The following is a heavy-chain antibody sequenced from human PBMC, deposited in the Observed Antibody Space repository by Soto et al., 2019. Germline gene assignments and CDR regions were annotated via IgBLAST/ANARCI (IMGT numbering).Heavy chain of an antibody. CDR3: ASEARIAVAGTVYDAFDS. CDR2: INPNSGGT. CDR1: GYTLTGYY. Sequence: QVQLVQSGAEVKKPGASVKVSCKASGYTLTGYYMHWVRQAPGQGLEWMGWINPNSGGTNYAQKFQGRVTMTRDTSISTAYMELSRLRSDDTAVYYCASEARIAVAGTVYDAFDSGAKGQWSPSLQ. V-gene: IGHV1-2*02. D-gene: IGHD6-19*01. J-gene: IGHJ3*01.